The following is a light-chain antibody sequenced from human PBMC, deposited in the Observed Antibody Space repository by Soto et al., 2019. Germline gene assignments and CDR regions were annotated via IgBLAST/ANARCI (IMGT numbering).Light chain of an antibody. V-gene: IGLV2-14*01. CDR3: CSYAGSRTPYV. Sequence: QSALTQPASVSGSPGQSITISCTGTSSDVGDYDYVSWYQHHPGKAPKLMIYEVSNRPSGVSNRFSGSKSGNTASLTISGLQAEDEADYYCCSYAGSRTPYVFGTGTKLTVL. CDR1: SSDVGDYDY. J-gene: IGLJ1*01. CDR2: EVS.